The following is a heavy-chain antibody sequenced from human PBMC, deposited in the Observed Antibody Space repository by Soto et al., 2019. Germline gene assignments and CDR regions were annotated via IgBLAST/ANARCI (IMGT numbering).Heavy chain of an antibody. J-gene: IGHJ6*02. CDR3: ARYCGGDCRYGMDV. CDR2: ISAYNGNT. D-gene: IGHD2-21*02. V-gene: IGHV1-18*04. CDR1: GYTFTSYG. Sequence: QVQLVQSGAEVKKPGASVKVSCKASGYTFTSYGISWVRQAPGQGLEWMGWISAYNGNTNYAQKFQGRVTITADESTSTAYMELSSLRSEDTAVYYCARYCGGDCRYGMDVWGQGTTVTVSS.